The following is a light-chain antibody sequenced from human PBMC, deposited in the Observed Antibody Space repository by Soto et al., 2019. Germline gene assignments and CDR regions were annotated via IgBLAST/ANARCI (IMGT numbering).Light chain of an antibody. J-gene: IGKJ1*01. Sequence: IQLTQSPSTVSASVGDSVTISCRASHDIFTYLAWYQHKPGKAPRLLIFSASSLQTGVPPRFCGSGSGTDFTLTISSLQPDDVGLYYCQHYTLASGPFGQGTRV. V-gene: IGKV1-5*01. CDR3: QHYTLASGP. CDR2: SAS. CDR1: HDIFTY.